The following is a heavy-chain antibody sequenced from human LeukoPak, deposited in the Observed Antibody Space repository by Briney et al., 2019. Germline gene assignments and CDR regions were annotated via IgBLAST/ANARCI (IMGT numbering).Heavy chain of an antibody. CDR2: INSDGSEG. V-gene: IGHV3-7*03. D-gene: IGHD6-6*01. CDR3: ARSSYSSSSSV. Sequence: GGSLRLSCAVSGFTFSGFWMSWSRQAPEKGLEWVASINSDGSEGYYADVVKGRFTISRDNAKNSLYLQINSLRAEDTAVYYCARSSYSSSSSVWGQGTMVTVSS. CDR1: GFTFSGFW. J-gene: IGHJ3*01.